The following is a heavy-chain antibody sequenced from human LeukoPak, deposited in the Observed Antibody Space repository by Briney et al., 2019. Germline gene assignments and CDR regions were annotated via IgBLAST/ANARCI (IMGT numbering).Heavy chain of an antibody. D-gene: IGHD3-22*01. V-gene: IGHV3-30*02. CDR1: GFTFRTYS. CDR3: AKDRSSMVVVVARGHYFDY. CDR2: IQYGGRNK. J-gene: IGHJ4*02. Sequence: GGSLRLSCAASGFTFRTYSMNWVRQAPGKGLEWVASIQYGGRNKYYADSVKGRFTISRDNSKNTLYLQMNSLRAEDTAVYYCAKDRSSMVVVVARGHYFDYWGQGTLVTVSS.